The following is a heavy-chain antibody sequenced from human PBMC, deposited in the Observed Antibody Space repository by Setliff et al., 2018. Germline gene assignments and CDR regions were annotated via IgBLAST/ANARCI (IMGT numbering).Heavy chain of an antibody. Sequence: SETLSLTCAVYGGSFSTYFWSWIRQPPGKGLEWIGEISHSGSANYNPSLKSRVTMSVDTSKNQFSLKLRSVTAADTAVYYCARLSWNGLRYYGLDVWGQGTTVTVSS. CDR3: ARLSWNGLRYYGLDV. J-gene: IGHJ6*02. V-gene: IGHV4-34*01. D-gene: IGHD3-3*01. CDR2: ISHSGSA. CDR1: GGSFSTYF.